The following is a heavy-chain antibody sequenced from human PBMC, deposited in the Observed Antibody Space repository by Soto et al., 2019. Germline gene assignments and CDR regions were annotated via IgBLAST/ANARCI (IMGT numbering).Heavy chain of an antibody. J-gene: IGHJ6*03. CDR1: GGSISSYY. CDR2: IYYSGST. Sequence: PSETLSLTCTVSGGSISSYYWSWIRQPPGKGLEWIGYIYYSGSTNYNPSLKSRVTISVDTSKNQFSLKLSSVTAADTAVYYCGSLSWVWLPDYYYYYMDVWGKGTTVTVSS. V-gene: IGHV4-59*01. D-gene: IGHD5-12*01. CDR3: GSLSWVWLPDYYYYYMDV.